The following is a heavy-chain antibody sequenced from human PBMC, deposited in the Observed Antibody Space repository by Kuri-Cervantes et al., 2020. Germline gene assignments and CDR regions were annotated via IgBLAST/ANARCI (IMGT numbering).Heavy chain of an antibody. J-gene: IGHJ6*02. CDR3: AKEAVAGTSYYYGMDV. CDR2: ISWNSGSI. V-gene: IGHV3-9*01. Sequence: SLKISCAASGFTFDDYAMHWVRQAPGKGLEWVSGISWNSGSIGYADSVKGRFTISRDNAKSSLYLQMNSLRAKDTALYYCAKEAVAGTSYYYGMDVWGQGTTVTVSS. D-gene: IGHD6-19*01. CDR1: GFTFDDYA.